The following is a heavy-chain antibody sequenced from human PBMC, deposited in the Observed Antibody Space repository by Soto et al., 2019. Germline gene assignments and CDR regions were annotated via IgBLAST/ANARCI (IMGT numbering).Heavy chain of an antibody. V-gene: IGHV1-58*01. D-gene: IGHD3-10*01. CDR3: AAETGLWFGPPGLDAFDI. CDR2: IVVGSGNT. CDR1: GFTFTSSA. Sequence: SVKVSCKASGFTFTSSAVQWVRQARGQRLEWIGWIVVGSGNTNYAQKFQERVTITRDMSTSTAYMELSSLRSEDTAVYYCAAETGLWFGPPGLDAFDIWGQGTMVTVSS. J-gene: IGHJ3*02.